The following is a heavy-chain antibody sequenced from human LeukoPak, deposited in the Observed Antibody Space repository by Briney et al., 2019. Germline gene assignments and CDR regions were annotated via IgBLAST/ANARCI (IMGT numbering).Heavy chain of an antibody. CDR2: IYSGGST. CDR3: ARVRSAPYYYYGMDV. CDR1: GFTVSSNY. J-gene: IGHJ6*02. V-gene: IGHV3-66*01. Sequence: GGSLGLSCAASGFTVSSNYMSWVRQAPGKGLEWVSVIYSGGSTYYADSVKGRSTISRDNSKNTLYLQMNSLRAEDTAVYYCARVRSAPYYYYGMDVWGQGTTVTVSS.